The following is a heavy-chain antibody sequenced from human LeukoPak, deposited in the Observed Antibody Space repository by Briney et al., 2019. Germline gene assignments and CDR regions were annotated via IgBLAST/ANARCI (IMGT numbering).Heavy chain of an antibody. CDR2: FSGSGGST. D-gene: IGHD2-2*01. Sequence: GGSLRLSCAASGFTFIGYAMSWVRQAPGKGLEWVSGFSGSGGSTYYADSVKGRFTISRDNSKNTLYLQMNSLRAEDTAVYYCAKEGIVVVPVNYYYYYMDVWGKGTTVTVSS. V-gene: IGHV3-23*01. CDR3: AKEGIVVVPVNYYYYYMDV. CDR1: GFTFIGYA. J-gene: IGHJ6*03.